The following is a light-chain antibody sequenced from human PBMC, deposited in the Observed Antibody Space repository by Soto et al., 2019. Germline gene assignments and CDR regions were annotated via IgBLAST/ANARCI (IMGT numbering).Light chain of an antibody. V-gene: IGLV1-51*01. J-gene: IGLJ2*01. Sequence: QSVLTQPPSVSAAPGQKVTISCSGSSSNIGNNYVSWYQQLPGTAPKLLIYDNNKRPSGIPDRFSGSKSGTSATLGITGLQTGDEADYYCGTWDNSLSAGIFGGVTKLTVL. CDR3: GTWDNSLSAGI. CDR2: DNN. CDR1: SSNIGNNY.